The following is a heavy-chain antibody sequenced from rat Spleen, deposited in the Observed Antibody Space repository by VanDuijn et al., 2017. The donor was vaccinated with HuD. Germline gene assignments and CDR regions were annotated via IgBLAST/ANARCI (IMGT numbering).Heavy chain of an antibody. J-gene: IGHJ1*01. CDR2: ISTGGGNT. CDR1: GFTFSNYG. V-gene: IGHV5S13*01. D-gene: IGHD1-11*01. CDR3: ARHDDGGPYWYFDF. Sequence: EVQLVESGGGFVLPGRSLKLSCAASGFTFSNYGMAWVRQAPTKGLEWVASISTGGGNTYYRDSVKGRFTISRDNAKSTLYLQMDSLRSEDTATYYCARHDDGGPYWYFDFWGPGTMVTVSS.